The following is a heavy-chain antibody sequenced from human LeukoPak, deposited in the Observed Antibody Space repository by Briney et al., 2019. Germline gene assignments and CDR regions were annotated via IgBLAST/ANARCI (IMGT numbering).Heavy chain of an antibody. Sequence: ASVKVSCKASGYTXTGYYMHWLRLAPGQGLEWMGWINPNSGATNYAQKFQGRVTMTRDTSISTAYMELSWLRSDDTAVYYCARVPTYKEPGGNWFDPWGQGTLVTVSS. CDR3: ARVPTYKEPGGNWFDP. CDR1: GYTXTGYY. CDR2: INPNSGAT. V-gene: IGHV1-2*02. D-gene: IGHD1-14*01. J-gene: IGHJ5*02.